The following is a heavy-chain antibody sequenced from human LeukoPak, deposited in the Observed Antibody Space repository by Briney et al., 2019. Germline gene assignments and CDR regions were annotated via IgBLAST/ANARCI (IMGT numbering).Heavy chain of an antibody. CDR1: GYSISSGYY. CDR3: ARPICSSTSCSAFDY. V-gene: IGHV4-38-2*01. J-gene: IGHJ4*02. Sequence: SETLSLTCAVSGYSISSGYYWGWSRPPPGKGLEWIGSIYHSGSTYYNPSLKSRVTISVDTSKNQFSLKLSSVTAAGTAVYYCARPICSSTSCSAFDYWGQGTLVTVSS. CDR2: IYHSGST. D-gene: IGHD2-2*01.